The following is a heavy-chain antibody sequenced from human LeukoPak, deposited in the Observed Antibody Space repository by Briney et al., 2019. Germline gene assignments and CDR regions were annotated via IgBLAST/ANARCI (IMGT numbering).Heavy chain of an antibody. D-gene: IGHD1-26*01. CDR3: ARSAGATTLDY. CDR1: GGSISSSSYY. Sequence: PSETLSLTCTVSGGSISSSSYYWGWIRQPPGKGLEWIGSIYHSGSTYYNPSLKSRVTISVDTSKNQFSLKLSSVTAAGTAVYYCARSAGATTLDYWGQGTLVTVSS. J-gene: IGHJ4*02. CDR2: IYHSGST. V-gene: IGHV4-39*07.